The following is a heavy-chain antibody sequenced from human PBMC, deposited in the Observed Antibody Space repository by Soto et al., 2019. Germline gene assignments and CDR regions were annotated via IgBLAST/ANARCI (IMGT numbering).Heavy chain of an antibody. CDR2: INPKYGTT. J-gene: IGHJ6*02. D-gene: IGHD1-26*01. V-gene: IGHV1-46*01. CDR3: ARDSGSLLGSAMDV. Sequence: QGQLVQSGAEVKKPGASVKLSCKASEYTFTSYYLHWVRHAPGRLLEWMGLINPKYGTTVKAQKFQDRVSMTKATSMTTVYMDLGSWRSDDTAVYYCARDSGSLLGSAMDVWGQGTTVIVSS. CDR1: EYTFTSYY.